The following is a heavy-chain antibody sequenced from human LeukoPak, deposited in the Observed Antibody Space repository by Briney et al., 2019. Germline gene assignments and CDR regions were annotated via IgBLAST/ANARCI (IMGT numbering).Heavy chain of an antibody. CDR3: AAVVPAAPFQN. V-gene: IGHV3-33*03. CDR1: GFTFSRYG. J-gene: IGHJ1*01. D-gene: IGHD2-2*01. Sequence: GGSLRLSCATSGFTFSRYGMHWVRQAPGKGLEWVALIWYDGTNQYYADSVKGRFTVSRDNAKNTLFLQMNSLRAEDTAVYYCAAVVPAAPFQNWGQGTLVTVSS. CDR2: IWYDGTNQ.